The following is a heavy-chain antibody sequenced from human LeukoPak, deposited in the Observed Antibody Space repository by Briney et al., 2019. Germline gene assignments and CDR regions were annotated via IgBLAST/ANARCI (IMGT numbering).Heavy chain of an antibody. J-gene: IGHJ5*02. CDR2: MSYDGSNK. D-gene: IGHD6-13*01. Sequence: GGSLRLSCAASGFTFNIYAMHWVRQAPGKGLEWVAVMSYDGSNKYYADSVKGRFTISRDNSKPTLYLQMNSLRAEDTAIYYCAREGQPLSRNSWFDPWGQGALVTVSS. CDR1: GFTFNIYA. V-gene: IGHV3-30*04. CDR3: AREGQPLSRNSWFDP.